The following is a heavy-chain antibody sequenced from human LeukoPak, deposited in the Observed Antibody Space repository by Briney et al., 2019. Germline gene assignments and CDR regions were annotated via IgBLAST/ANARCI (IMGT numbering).Heavy chain of an antibody. D-gene: IGHD3-10*01. CDR1: GLTFRNFW. V-gene: IGHV3-7*01. CDR3: ARSYGHSIDY. CDR2: IKQDGSGQ. J-gene: IGHJ4*02. Sequence: GGSLRLSCAASGLTFRNFWMCWVRRASGKGLEWAATIKQDGSGQYYVDSVKGRFTISRDNAQNSLYLQMNNLRAEDTAVYYCARSYGHSIDYWGQGTLVTVSS.